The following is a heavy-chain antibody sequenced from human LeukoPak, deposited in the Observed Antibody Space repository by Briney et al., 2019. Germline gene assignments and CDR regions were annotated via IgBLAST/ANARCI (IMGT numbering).Heavy chain of an antibody. Sequence: PSETLSLTCSVSGVSMTGYYWSWIRQAPGKAPEWIGYIYSSGSTNYNPSLNSRVTMSLDASKNQLSLKLTFVTAVDTAVYYCATRPADGSWYGVFDFWSRGTLVTVSS. CDR1: GVSMTGYY. CDR3: ATRPADGSWYGVFDF. J-gene: IGHJ4*01. CDR2: IYSSGST. V-gene: IGHV4-59*01. D-gene: IGHD3-10*01.